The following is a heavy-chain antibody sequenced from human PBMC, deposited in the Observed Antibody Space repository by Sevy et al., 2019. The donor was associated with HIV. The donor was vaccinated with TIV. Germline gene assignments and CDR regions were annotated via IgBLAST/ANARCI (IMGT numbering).Heavy chain of an antibody. Sequence: SETLSLTCAVYGGSFSGHYWSWIRQPPGKGLEWIGEINHSGSTNYNPSLKSRVTISVDPSKNQFSLKLSSVTAADTAVYYCAREYSSSQEGLDYWGQGTLVTVSS. CDR3: AREYSSSQEGLDY. V-gene: IGHV4-34*01. CDR1: GGSFSGHY. D-gene: IGHD6-13*01. CDR2: INHSGST. J-gene: IGHJ4*02.